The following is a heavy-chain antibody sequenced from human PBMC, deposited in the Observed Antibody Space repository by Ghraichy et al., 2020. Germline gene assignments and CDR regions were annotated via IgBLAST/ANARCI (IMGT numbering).Heavy chain of an antibody. CDR1: GYTFTSYG. D-gene: IGHD4-23*01. Sequence: ASVKVSCKASGYTFTSYGISWVRQAPGQGLEWMGWISAYNGNTNYAQKLQGRVTMTTDTSTSTAYMELRSLRSDDTAVYYCTHTGLRWPHEYFQHWGQGTLVTVSS. V-gene: IGHV1-18*04. J-gene: IGHJ1*01. CDR3: THTGLRWPHEYFQH. CDR2: ISAYNGNT.